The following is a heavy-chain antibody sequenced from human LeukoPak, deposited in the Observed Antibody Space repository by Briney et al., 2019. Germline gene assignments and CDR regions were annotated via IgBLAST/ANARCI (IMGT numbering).Heavy chain of an antibody. CDR1: GFTFSNYW. CDR3: GRGGSGSRYFDY. V-gene: IGHV3-7*02. CDR2: IRQDGSEK. Sequence: GGSLRLSCAASGFTFSNYWMTWVRQAPGKGLEWVANIRQDGSEKHYVDSVKGRFTISRDNAKNSLYLQMSSLRAEDTAVYYCGRGGSGSRYFDYWGQGTLVTVSS. J-gene: IGHJ4*02. D-gene: IGHD3-16*01.